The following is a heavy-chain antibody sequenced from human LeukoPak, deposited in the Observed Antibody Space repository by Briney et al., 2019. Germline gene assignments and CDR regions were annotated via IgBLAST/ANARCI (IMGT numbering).Heavy chain of an antibody. CDR2: IGSTI. Sequence: GGSLRLSCAASGFTFSDYYMSWIRQAPGKGLEWVSYIGSTIHYADSVKGRFTISRDNAKNSLYLQMNSLRAEDAAVYYCARDRGIVGTTGYYYMDVWGKGTTVTVSS. V-gene: IGHV3-11*04. CDR1: GFTFSDYY. CDR3: ARDRGIVGTTGYYYMDV. D-gene: IGHD1-26*01. J-gene: IGHJ6*03.